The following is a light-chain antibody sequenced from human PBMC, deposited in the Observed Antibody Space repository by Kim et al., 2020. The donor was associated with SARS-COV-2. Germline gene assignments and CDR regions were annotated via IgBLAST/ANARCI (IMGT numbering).Light chain of an antibody. CDR2: GAS. J-gene: IGKJ1*01. Sequence: EIVMTQSPATLSVSPGGRATLSCRASQSVSIDLAWYQQKPGQAPRLLIYGASTRATGITARFSGSGSGTEFTFTISSLQSEDFAVYYCQQYKNWWTFGQGTKVDIK. V-gene: IGKV3-15*01. CDR3: QQYKNWWT. CDR1: QSVSID.